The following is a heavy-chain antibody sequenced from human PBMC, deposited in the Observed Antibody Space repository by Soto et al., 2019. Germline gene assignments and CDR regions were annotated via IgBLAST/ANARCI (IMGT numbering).Heavy chain of an antibody. CDR2: IKSKTDGGTT. CDR1: GFTFSNAW. J-gene: IGHJ6*03. V-gene: IGHV3-15*01. CDR3: MGFGSAYYYYYYMDV. Sequence: GGSLRLSCAASGFTFSNAWMSWVRQAPGKGLEWVGRIKSKTDGGTTDYAAPVKGRFTISRDDSKNTLYLQMNSLKTEDTAVYYCMGFGSAYYYYYYMDVWGKGTTVTVSS. D-gene: IGHD3-10*01.